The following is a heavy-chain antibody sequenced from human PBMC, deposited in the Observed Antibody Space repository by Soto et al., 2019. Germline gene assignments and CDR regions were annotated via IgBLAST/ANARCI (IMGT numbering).Heavy chain of an antibody. V-gene: IGHV4-34*08. CDR2: IDHLGST. J-gene: IGHJ3*02. Sequence: QVQLHQWGSGLLKPSETLSLSCAVYGGMYNDYYWSWIRQPPGKGLEWIGEIDHLGSTNYSPSFKRRVTISKDKSKNPFSLTLTSVTAADAAVYFCANDYGDYRNDAFDIWSQGTEVTVTS. CDR3: ANDYGDYRNDAFDI. CDR1: GGMYNDYY. D-gene: IGHD4-17*01.